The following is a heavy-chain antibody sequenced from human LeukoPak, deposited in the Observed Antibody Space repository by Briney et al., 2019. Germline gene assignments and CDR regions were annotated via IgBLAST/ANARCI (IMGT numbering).Heavy chain of an antibody. CDR3: ARTVAVAETDY. CDR2: IYSGGST. J-gene: IGHJ4*02. V-gene: IGHV3-66*01. Sequence: GGSLRLSCAASGFTVSSNYMSWVGQAPGKGLEWVSVIYSGGSTYYADSVKGRFTISRDNSKNTLYLQMNSLRAEDTAVYYCARTVAVAETDYWGQGTLVTVSS. CDR1: GFTVSSNY. D-gene: IGHD6-19*01.